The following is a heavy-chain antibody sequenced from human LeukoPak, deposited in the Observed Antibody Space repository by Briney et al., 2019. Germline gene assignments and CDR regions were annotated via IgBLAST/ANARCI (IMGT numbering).Heavy chain of an antibody. CDR1: GFSFRSHG. Sequence: GGSLRLSCAASGFSFRSHGMNWVRQAPGKGLEWVSAMSSSDDGRYYAASVRGRFTISRDTSRSTLYLQMNSLRAEDAAVYYCAKAPVTSCRGAFCYPFDYWGQGTLVTVSS. V-gene: IGHV3-23*01. J-gene: IGHJ4*02. CDR2: MSSSDDGR. D-gene: IGHD2-15*01. CDR3: AKAPVTSCRGAFCYPFDY.